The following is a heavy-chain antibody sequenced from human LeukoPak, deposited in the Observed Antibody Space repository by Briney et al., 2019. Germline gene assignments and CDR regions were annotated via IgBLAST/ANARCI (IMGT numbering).Heavy chain of an antibody. Sequence: SETLSLTCTVSGGSISSYYWSWIRQPPGKGLEWIGYIFYSGSTNYNPSLKSRVTISVDTSKNQFSLKLSSVTAADTAVYYCARDRYSYGCCGMDVWGQGTTVTVSS. CDR3: ARDRYSYGCCGMDV. CDR2: IFYSGST. CDR1: GGSISSYY. J-gene: IGHJ6*02. V-gene: IGHV4-59*01. D-gene: IGHD5-18*01.